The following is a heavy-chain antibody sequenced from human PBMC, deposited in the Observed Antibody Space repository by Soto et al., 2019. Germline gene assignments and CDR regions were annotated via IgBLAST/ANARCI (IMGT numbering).Heavy chain of an antibody. V-gene: IGHV1-2*02. CDR2: INPNSGGT. CDR3: ARGSFGLGAYCGGDCYDAFDI. CDR1: GYTFTGYY. D-gene: IGHD2-21*02. Sequence: ASVKVSCKASGYTFTGYYMHWVRQAPGQGLEWMGWINPNSGGTNYAQKFQGRVTMTRDTSISTAYMELSRLRSDDTAVYYCARGSFGLGAYCGGDCYDAFDIWGQGTMVTVSS. J-gene: IGHJ3*02.